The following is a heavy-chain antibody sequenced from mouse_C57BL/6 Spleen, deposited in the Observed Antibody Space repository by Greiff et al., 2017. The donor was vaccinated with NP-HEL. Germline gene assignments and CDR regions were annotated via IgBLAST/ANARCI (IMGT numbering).Heavy chain of an antibody. CDR1: GYAFSSYW. J-gene: IGHJ2*01. D-gene: IGHD1-1*01. V-gene: IGHV1-80*01. CDR3: ARYYYGSSYDC. CDR2: IYPGDGDT. Sequence: VQLQQSGAELVKPGASVKISCKASGYAFSSYWMNWVKQRPGTGLEWIGQIYPGDGDTNYNGKFKGKATLTADKSSSTAYMQLSSLTSEDSAVYFCARYYYGSSYDCWGQGTTLTVSS.